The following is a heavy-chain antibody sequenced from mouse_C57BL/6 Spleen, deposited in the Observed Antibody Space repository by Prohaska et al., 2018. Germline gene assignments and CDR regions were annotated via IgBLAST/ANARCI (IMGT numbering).Heavy chain of an antibody. Sequence: EVKLEESGGGLVQPGGSMKLSCVASGFTFSNYWMNWVRQSPEKGLEWVAQIRLKSDNYATHYAESVKGRFTISRDDSKSSVYLQINNLRAEDTGIDYCTGDGSSFLYYAMDYWGQGTSVTVSS. D-gene: IGHD1-1*01. J-gene: IGHJ4*01. CDR3: TGDGSSFLYYAMDY. CDR1: GFTFSNYW. CDR2: IRLKSDNYAT. V-gene: IGHV6-3*01.